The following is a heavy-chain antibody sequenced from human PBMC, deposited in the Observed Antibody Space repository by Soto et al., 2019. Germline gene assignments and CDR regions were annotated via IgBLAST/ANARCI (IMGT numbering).Heavy chain of an antibody. Sequence: EVQLLESGGGWVQPGGSLRLSCAASGSTFSNYAMSWVRQAPGKGLEWVSVISGDGDDTYYADSVKGRFTISRDNSKNTLYLQMNSLRAEDTAVFYCAKNYDYWGQGTRVTVSS. CDR1: GSTFSNYA. CDR2: ISGDGDDT. CDR3: AKNYDY. D-gene: IGHD1-7*01. J-gene: IGHJ4*02. V-gene: IGHV3-23*01.